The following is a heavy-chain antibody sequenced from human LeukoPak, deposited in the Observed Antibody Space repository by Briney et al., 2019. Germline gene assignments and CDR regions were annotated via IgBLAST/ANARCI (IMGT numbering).Heavy chain of an antibody. J-gene: IGHJ4*02. D-gene: IGHD3-10*01. CDR1: GYTFSTYD. Sequence: GASVKVSCKASGYTFSTYDINWVRQATGQGLERLGWMNPNSGDTGYAQKFQGRVTITRNTSINTAYMELSSLRSEDTAVYYCARGYGAARSPENSDYWGQGTLVTVSS. CDR3: ARGYGAARSPENSDY. V-gene: IGHV1-8*01. CDR2: MNPNSGDT.